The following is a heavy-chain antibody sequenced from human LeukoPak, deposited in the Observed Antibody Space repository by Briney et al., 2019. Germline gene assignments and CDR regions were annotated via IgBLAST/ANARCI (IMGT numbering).Heavy chain of an antibody. CDR1: GDSISSSSYY. Sequence: PSETLSLTCTVSGDSISSSSYYWAWIRQPPGKGLEWIGSIYYSGTTYYNPSLKSRVTISVDTSKNQFSLKLSSVTAADTAVYYCARAFRARYFDLWGRGTLVTVSS. CDR3: ARAFRARYFDL. CDR2: IYYSGTT. V-gene: IGHV4-39*01. D-gene: IGHD2/OR15-2a*01. J-gene: IGHJ2*01.